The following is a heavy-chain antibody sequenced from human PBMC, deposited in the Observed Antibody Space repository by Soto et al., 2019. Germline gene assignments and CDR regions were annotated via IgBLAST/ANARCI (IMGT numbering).Heavy chain of an antibody. Sequence: ASVKVSCKASGYTFTSYGINWVRQAPGQGLEWMGWISAYNGNTKYVQKLQGRVTMTTDTSTSTAYMELRSLRSDDTAVYYCGRDQSYSNYDYYYYGMDVWGQGTTVTVS. CDR3: GRDQSYSNYDYYYYGMDV. J-gene: IGHJ6*02. D-gene: IGHD4-4*01. V-gene: IGHV1-18*01. CDR1: GYTFTSYG. CDR2: ISAYNGNT.